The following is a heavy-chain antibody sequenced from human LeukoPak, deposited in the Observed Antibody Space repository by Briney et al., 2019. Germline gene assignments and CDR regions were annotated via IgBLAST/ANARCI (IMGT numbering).Heavy chain of an antibody. CDR1: GYTFTSYG. Sequence: ASVKVSCKASGYTFTSYGISWVRQAPGQGLEWMGWISAYNGNTNYAQKLQGRVTMTTDTSTSTAYMELRSLRSDDTAVYYCATRNYGSGVAYFDHWGQGTLVTVSS. CDR3: ATRNYGSGVAYFDH. V-gene: IGHV1-18*01. CDR2: ISAYNGNT. D-gene: IGHD3-10*01. J-gene: IGHJ4*02.